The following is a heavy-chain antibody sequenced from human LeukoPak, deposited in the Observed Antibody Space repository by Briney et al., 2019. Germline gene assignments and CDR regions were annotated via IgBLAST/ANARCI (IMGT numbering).Heavy chain of an antibody. CDR2: FNPSGGRT. CDR3: AGEFCSGGTCRQGFDY. Sequence: ASVKVSCKASGYSFTSWYIHWVRQAPGQGLEWMGLFNPSGGRTNYAQKLQGRVTLTGDTSTSTVYMELSSLESEDTAVYYCAGEFCSGGTCRQGFDYWGQGTLVTVSS. D-gene: IGHD2-15*01. J-gene: IGHJ4*02. V-gene: IGHV1-46*04. CDR1: GYSFTSWY.